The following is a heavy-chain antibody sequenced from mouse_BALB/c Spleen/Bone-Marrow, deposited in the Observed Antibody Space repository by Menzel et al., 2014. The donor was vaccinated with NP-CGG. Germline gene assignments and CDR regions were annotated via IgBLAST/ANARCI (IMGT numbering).Heavy chain of an antibody. Sequence: LQQSGPSLVQPSQSLSITCTVSGFSSTSYGLHWVRQSPVKGLEWLGVIWRGGSTDYNAAFMSRLSITKDNSKSQVFFKMNSLHTNETAIYYCTERGNYGYYDYWGQGTTLTVSS. CDR2: IWRGGST. CDR3: TERGNYGYYDY. V-gene: IGHV2-5-1*01. CDR1: GFSSTSYG. J-gene: IGHJ2*01. D-gene: IGHD2-1*01.